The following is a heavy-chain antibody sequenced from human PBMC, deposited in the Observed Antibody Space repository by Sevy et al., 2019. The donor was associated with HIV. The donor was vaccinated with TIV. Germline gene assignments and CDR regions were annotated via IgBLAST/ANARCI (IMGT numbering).Heavy chain of an antibody. D-gene: IGHD3-22*01. CDR1: GFTFSTYA. J-gene: IGHJ6*02. CDR3: AKDAYYYDGIGYSMSQWYYGMDV. V-gene: IGHV3-23*01. CDR2: ISGSGGDT. Sequence: GGSLRLSCAASGFTFSTYAMSWVRQAPGKGLEWVSVISGSGGDTYYAESVRGRFTISRDNSKNTLYLQMNSLRAEDTAVYYCAKDAYYYDGIGYSMSQWYYGMDVWGQGTTVTVSS.